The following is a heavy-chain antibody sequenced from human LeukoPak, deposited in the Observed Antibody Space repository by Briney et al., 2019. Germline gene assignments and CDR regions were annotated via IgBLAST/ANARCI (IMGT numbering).Heavy chain of an antibody. J-gene: IGHJ4*02. D-gene: IGHD5-18*01. CDR3: ARGARWSYGKPFDY. V-gene: IGHV1-8*01. Sequence: ASVKVSCKASGYTFTSYDINWVRQATGQGLEWMGWMNPNSGNTGYAQKFQGRVTMTRNTSISTAYMELSSLRSEDTAVYYCARGARWSYGKPFDYWGPGTLVTVSS. CDR1: GYTFTSYD. CDR2: MNPNSGNT.